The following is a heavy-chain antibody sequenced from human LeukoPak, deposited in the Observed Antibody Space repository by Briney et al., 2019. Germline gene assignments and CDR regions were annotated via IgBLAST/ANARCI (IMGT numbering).Heavy chain of an antibody. J-gene: IGHJ4*02. CDR2: IYDSWNT. D-gene: IGHD5-18*01. V-gene: IGHV4-59*11. CDR3: ARDQIGYGLDY. CDR1: SGSINNHY. Sequence: SETLSLTCIVSSGSINNHYWSWIRQPPGKGLEWIGYIYDSWNTNYNPSLQSRVTVSMDASRNQFSLNLTSVTAADTAVYYCARDQIGYGLDYWGQGTLVTVSS.